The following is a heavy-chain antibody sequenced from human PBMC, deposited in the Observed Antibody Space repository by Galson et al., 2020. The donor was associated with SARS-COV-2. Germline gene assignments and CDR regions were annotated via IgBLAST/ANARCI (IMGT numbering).Heavy chain of an antibody. V-gene: IGHV3-48*03. J-gene: IGHJ3*02. D-gene: IGHD3-22*01. CDR3: ARGRRYYYDGSGGRRAHDAFDI. CDR2: ISSSGSTI. Sequence: GESLKISCAASGFTFSSYEMNWVRQAPGKGLEWVSYISSSGSTIYYADSVKGRFTISRDNAKNSLYLQMNSLRAEDTAVYYCARGRRYYYDGSGGRRAHDAFDIWGQGTMVTVSS. CDR1: GFTFSSYE.